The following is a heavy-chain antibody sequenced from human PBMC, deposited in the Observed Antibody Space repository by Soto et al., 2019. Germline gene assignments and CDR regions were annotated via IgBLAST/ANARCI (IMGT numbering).Heavy chain of an antibody. J-gene: IGHJ6*02. D-gene: IGHD2-15*01. V-gene: IGHV1-69*01. CDR3: ARNVVAATPDYYYGMDV. Sequence: QVQLVQSGAEVKKPGSSVKVSCKASGGTFSSYAISWVRQAPGQGLEWMGGIIPIFGTANYAQKFQGRVTITADESTSTPYMELSSLRSEDTAVYYCARNVVAATPDYYYGMDVWGQGTTVTVSS. CDR1: GGTFSSYA. CDR2: IIPIFGTA.